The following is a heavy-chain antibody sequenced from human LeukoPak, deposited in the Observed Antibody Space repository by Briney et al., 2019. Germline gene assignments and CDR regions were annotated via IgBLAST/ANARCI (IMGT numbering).Heavy chain of an antibody. Sequence: SETLSLTCTVSGGSISSYYWSWIRQPPGKGLEWIGYIYYSGSTNYNPSLKSRVTISVDTSKNQFSLKLSSVTAADTAVYYCGRRYSSSWYFDYWGQGTLVTVSS. J-gene: IGHJ4*02. CDR1: GGSISSYY. CDR3: GRRYSSSWYFDY. V-gene: IGHV4-59*08. D-gene: IGHD6-13*01. CDR2: IYYSGST.